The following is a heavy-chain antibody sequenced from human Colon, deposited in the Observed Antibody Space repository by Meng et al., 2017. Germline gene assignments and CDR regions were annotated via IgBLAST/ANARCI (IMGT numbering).Heavy chain of an antibody. CDR3: ARDLHSGSYTDY. V-gene: IGHV3-20*04. D-gene: IGHD1-26*01. CDR1: RFIFESYD. Sequence: GGSLRLSCVGSRFIFESYDMTWVRQAPGKGLEWVSGINWNGGSTGYADSVKGRFTISRDNAKNSLYLQMNSLRAEDTALYYCARDLHSGSYTDYWGQGTLVTVSS. CDR2: INWNGGST. J-gene: IGHJ4*02.